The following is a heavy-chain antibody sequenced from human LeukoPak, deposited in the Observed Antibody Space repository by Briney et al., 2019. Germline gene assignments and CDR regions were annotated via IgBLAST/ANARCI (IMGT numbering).Heavy chain of an antibody. Sequence: AGSLRLSYSAAGFTLDDYGMSWVRHAPRKELEWVSGINWNGGSTGYADSVKGRFTISRDNAKNSLYLQMNSLRAEDTALYYCARDPTSSSPRYFQHWGQGTLVTVSS. CDR2: INWNGGST. V-gene: IGHV3-20*03. J-gene: IGHJ1*01. CDR3: ARDPTSSSPRYFQH. CDR1: GFTLDDYG. D-gene: IGHD6-6*01.